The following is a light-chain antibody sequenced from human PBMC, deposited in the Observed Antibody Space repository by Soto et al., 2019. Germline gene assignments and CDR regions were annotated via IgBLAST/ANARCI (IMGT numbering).Light chain of an antibody. Sequence: QSVLTQPPSVSAAPGQTVTIACSGSKSNIGKNYISWYQQLPGTAPKLVIYDINKRPSAIADRFSGSKSGTSAALGITGLQTGDEAYYFCGSWDSSLSAVVFGGGTKVTVL. V-gene: IGLV1-51*01. CDR2: DIN. J-gene: IGLJ3*02. CDR1: KSNIGKNY. CDR3: GSWDSSLSAVV.